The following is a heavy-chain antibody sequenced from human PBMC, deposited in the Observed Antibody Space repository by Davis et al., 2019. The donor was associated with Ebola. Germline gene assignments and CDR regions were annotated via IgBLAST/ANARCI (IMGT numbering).Heavy chain of an antibody. CDR1: GDSISRSSYY. V-gene: IGHV4-39*02. Sequence: PGGSLRLSCTVPGDSISRSSYYWGWIRQPPGKGLEWIGSIYYSGSSHYNPSLKRRVTISIDRSKNYFSLNLTSVTVADTALYYCARRIVGAVRDYFDIWGQGKLVTVSS. J-gene: IGHJ3*02. CDR2: IYYSGSS. CDR3: ARRIVGAVRDYFDI. D-gene: IGHD1-26*01.